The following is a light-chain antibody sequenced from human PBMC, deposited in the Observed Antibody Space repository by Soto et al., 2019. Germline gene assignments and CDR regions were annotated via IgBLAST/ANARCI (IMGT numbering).Light chain of an antibody. CDR2: AVY. J-gene: IGKJ1*01. CDR3: LQNYNNTRT. Sequence: AIQMSQSPFSLSASVGDRITITCRASQGIRNDLGWYQQTPGKATKIIIYAVYSLQGGVPSRLSGSGSGTDFTLTISSLKPEDSATYYCLQNYNNTRTFGNGTKV. CDR1: QGIRND. V-gene: IGKV1-6*01.